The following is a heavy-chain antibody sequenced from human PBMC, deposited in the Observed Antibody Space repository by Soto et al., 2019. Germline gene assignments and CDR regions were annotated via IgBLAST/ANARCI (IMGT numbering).Heavy chain of an antibody. V-gene: IGHV4-30-4*01. CDR1: GGSISSGDYY. Sequence: SETLSLTCTVSGGSISSGDYYWSWIRQPPGKGLEWIGYIYYSGSTYYNPSLKSRVTISVDTSKNQFSLKLSSVTAADTAVYYCARRVAAADTFDYWGQGTLVPVSS. D-gene: IGHD6-13*01. CDR2: IYYSGST. CDR3: ARRVAAADTFDY. J-gene: IGHJ4*02.